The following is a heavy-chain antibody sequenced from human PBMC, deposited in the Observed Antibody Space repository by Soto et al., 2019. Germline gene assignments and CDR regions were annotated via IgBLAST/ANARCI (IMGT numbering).Heavy chain of an antibody. Sequence: PGGSLRLSCTASGFTFGDYAMSWFRQAPGKGLEWVGFIRSKAYGGTTEYAASVKGRFTISRDDSKSIAYLQMNSLKTEDTAVYYCTRDSGYDRKRLAFANWGQGTMVTVS. D-gene: IGHD3-22*01. CDR1: GFTFGDYA. J-gene: IGHJ3*01. CDR3: TRDSGYDRKRLAFAN. CDR2: IRSKAYGGTT. V-gene: IGHV3-49*03.